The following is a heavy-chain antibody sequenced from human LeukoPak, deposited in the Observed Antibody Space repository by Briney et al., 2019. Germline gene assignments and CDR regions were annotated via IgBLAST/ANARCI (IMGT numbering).Heavy chain of an antibody. V-gene: IGHV4-34*01. CDR1: GGSFSGYY. Sequence: SETLSLTCAVYGGSFSGYYWSWIRQPPGKGLEWIGEINHSGSTNYNPSLKSRVTISVDTSKNQSSLKLSSVTAADTAVYYCARFLEIVFIGYYFDYWGQGTLVTVSS. CDR3: ARFLEIVFIGYYFDY. D-gene: IGHD3-22*01. CDR2: INHSGST. J-gene: IGHJ4*02.